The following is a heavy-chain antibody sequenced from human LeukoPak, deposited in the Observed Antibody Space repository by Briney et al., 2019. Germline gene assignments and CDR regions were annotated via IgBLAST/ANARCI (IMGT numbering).Heavy chain of an antibody. CDR2: ISGSGGST. CDR3: ARDFYRVVVVPHYFDY. J-gene: IGHJ4*02. V-gene: IGHV3-23*01. D-gene: IGHD3-22*01. CDR1: GFTFSSYG. Sequence: PGGSLRLSCAASGFTFSSYGMSWVRQAPGKGLEWVSAISGSGGSTYYADSVKGRFTISRDNAKNSLYLQMNSLRAEDTAVYYCARDFYRVVVVPHYFDYWGQGTLVTVSS.